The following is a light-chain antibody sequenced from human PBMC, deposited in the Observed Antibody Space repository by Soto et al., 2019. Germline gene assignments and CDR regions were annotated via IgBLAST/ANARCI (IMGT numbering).Light chain of an antibody. CDR2: GAS. Sequence: EIVMTQSPATLSVSPGERATLSCRASQSVSSSLAWYLQKPGQAPRLLIYGASTRATGIPARFTGSGSGTEFTLTISSLQSEDFAVYYCLQYNNWPRTFGQGTKLEIK. J-gene: IGKJ1*01. V-gene: IGKV3-15*01. CDR1: QSVSSS. CDR3: LQYNNWPRT.